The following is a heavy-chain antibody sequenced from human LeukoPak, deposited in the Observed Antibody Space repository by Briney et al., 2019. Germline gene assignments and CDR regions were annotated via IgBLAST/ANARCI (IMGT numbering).Heavy chain of an antibody. J-gene: IGHJ2*01. CDR1: GGTFSSYA. CDR2: IIPIFGTA. D-gene: IGHD4-23*01. V-gene: IGHV1-69*13. CDR3: ARDLAPSYDYGGSPTYWYFDL. Sequence: ASVKVSCKASGGTFSSYAISWVRQAPGQGLEWMGGIIPIFGTANYAQKFQGRVTITADESTSTAYMELSSLRSEDTAVYYCARDLAPSYDYGGSPTYWYFDLWGRGSLVTVSS.